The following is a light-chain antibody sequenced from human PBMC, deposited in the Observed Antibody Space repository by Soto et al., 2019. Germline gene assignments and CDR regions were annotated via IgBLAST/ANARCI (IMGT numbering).Light chain of an antibody. J-gene: IGKJ2*01. V-gene: IGKV3-20*01. CDR2: GAS. Sequence: IVLTQSPGPLSLSPGERATLSCRASQSVSSSYLAWYQQKPGQATRLLIYGASSRATGIPDRFSGSGSGTDFTLTISRLEPEDVAVYYCQQYGSSPRYTFGQGTKLEIK. CDR1: QSVSSSY. CDR3: QQYGSSPRYT.